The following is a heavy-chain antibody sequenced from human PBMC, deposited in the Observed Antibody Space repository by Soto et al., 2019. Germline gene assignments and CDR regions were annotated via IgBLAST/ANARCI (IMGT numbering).Heavy chain of an antibody. V-gene: IGHV3-13*01. CDR3: ARGTYVGSFDC. CDR1: GFTFSSYV. Sequence: EVQLLESGGGLVQPGGSLRLSCAASGFTFSSYVMNWVRQAPGKGLEWVSGIGTAYDTYYSGSVKGRFTISRENATNSLFLQMTNLRAGDTAVYYCARGTYVGSFDCWGQGTLVTVSS. D-gene: IGHD1-26*01. J-gene: IGHJ4*02. CDR2: IGTAYDT.